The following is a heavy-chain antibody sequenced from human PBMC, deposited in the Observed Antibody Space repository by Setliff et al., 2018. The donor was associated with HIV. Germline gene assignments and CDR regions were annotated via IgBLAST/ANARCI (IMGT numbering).Heavy chain of an antibody. CDR1: GFPFSSYY. J-gene: IGHJ6*02. CDR3: ARRKYYYDSTAYFHYKYYGMDV. D-gene: IGHD3-22*01. V-gene: IGHV3-7*01. CDR2: INQDGSEK. Sequence: GGSLRLSCAASGFPFSSYYMGWVRQSAGKGLEWLANINQDGSEKKYVDSVKGRFILSRDNAKNSLYLQMNSLRAEDTAVYYCARRKYYYDSTAYFHYKYYGMDVWGQGTTVTVPS.